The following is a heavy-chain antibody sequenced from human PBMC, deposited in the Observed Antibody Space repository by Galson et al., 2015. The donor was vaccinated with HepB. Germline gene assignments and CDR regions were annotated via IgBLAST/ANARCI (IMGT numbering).Heavy chain of an antibody. CDR1: GYTFTSYA. Sequence: SVKVSCKASGYTFTSYAMHWVRQAPGQRLEWMGWINAGNGNTKYSQKFQGRVTITWGTSASTAYMELSSLRSEDTAVYYCAREAFGRYNWFDPWGQGTRVTVSS. J-gene: IGHJ5*02. CDR2: INAGNGNT. V-gene: IGHV1-3*01. D-gene: IGHD3/OR15-3a*01. CDR3: AREAFGRYNWFDP.